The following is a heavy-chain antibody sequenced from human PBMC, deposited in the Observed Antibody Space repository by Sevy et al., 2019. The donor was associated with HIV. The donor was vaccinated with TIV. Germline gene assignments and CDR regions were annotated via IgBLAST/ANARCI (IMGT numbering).Heavy chain of an antibody. J-gene: IGHJ6*02. CDR1: GYSFARYW. CDR3: ARRVGGMDV. V-gene: IGHV5-51*01. CDR2: IYPDDSDT. D-gene: IGHD1-26*01. Sequence: GESLKISCKASGYSFARYWIGWVRQVPGKGLEWMAIIYPDDSDTRYSPSFQGQVTISADKSISTAYLQWGSLKASDTAIYYCARRVGGMDVWGQGTTVTVSS.